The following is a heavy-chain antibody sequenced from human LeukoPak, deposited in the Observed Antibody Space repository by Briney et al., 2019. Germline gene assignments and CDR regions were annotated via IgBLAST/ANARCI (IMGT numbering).Heavy chain of an antibody. CDR3: ARRKVSDSSGYYRHFDY. V-gene: IGHV4-34*01. CDR1: GGSFSGYY. CDR2: INHSGST. Sequence: SETLSLTCAVYGGSFSGYYWSWIRQPPGKGLEWIGEINHSGSTNYNPSLKSRVTISVDTSKNQFSLKLSSVTAADTAVYYCARRKVSDSSGYYRHFDYWGQGTLVTVSS. D-gene: IGHD3-22*01. J-gene: IGHJ4*02.